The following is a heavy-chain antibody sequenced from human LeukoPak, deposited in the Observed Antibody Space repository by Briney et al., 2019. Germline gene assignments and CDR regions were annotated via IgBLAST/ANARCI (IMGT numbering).Heavy chain of an antibody. CDR3: ARPRITIFGVVIDAFDI. Sequence: ASETLSLTCTVSGGSISSSSYYWVWIRQPPGKGLEWIGSIYYSGSTYYNPSLKSRVTISVDTSKNQFSLKLSSVTAADTAVYYCARPRITIFGVVIDAFDIWGQGTMVTVSS. CDR2: IYYSGST. CDR1: GGSISSSSYY. V-gene: IGHV4-39*01. D-gene: IGHD3-3*01. J-gene: IGHJ3*02.